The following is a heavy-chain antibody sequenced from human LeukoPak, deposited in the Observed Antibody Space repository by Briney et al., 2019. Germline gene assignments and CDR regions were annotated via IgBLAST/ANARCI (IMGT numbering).Heavy chain of an antibody. CDR3: ARDLSYYDSSGYYPRDAFDI. CDR1: GFTFSSYW. D-gene: IGHD3-22*01. CDR2: INSDGSST. V-gene: IGHV3-74*01. Sequence: PGGSLRLSCAASGFTFSSYWMHWVRQAPGKGLVWVSRINSDGSSTSYADSVKGRFTISRDNAKNTLYLQMNSLRAEDTAVYYYARDLSYYDSSGYYPRDAFDIWGQGTMVTVSS. J-gene: IGHJ3*02.